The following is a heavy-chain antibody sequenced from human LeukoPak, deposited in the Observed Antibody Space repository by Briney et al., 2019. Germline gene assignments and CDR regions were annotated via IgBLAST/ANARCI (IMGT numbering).Heavy chain of an antibody. J-gene: IGHJ4*02. Sequence: GGSLRLSCAASGFTFSSYGMHWVRQAPGKGLEWVAVISYDGSNKYYADSVKGRFTISRDNSKNTLYLQMNGLRAEDTAVYYCAKVKRWLAHYFDYWGQGTLVTVSS. CDR3: AKVKRWLAHYFDY. CDR1: GFTFSSYG. D-gene: IGHD6-19*01. CDR2: ISYDGSNK. V-gene: IGHV3-30*18.